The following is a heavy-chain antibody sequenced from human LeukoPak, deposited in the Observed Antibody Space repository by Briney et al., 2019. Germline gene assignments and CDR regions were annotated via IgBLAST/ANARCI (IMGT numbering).Heavy chain of an antibody. D-gene: IGHD3-9*01. CDR3: TKWGDYDVLTGYYVSDF. V-gene: IGHV3-23*01. CDR2: ISGRSGST. Sequence: GESLRLSCAASGVIFSNYAMYWARQTPGKGLEWVSAISGRSGSTYYADSVKGRFTISRDSSKNTLYLQMNSLRADDTAVYYCTKWGDYDVLTGYYVSDFWGQGALVTVSS. CDR1: GVIFSNYA. J-gene: IGHJ4*02.